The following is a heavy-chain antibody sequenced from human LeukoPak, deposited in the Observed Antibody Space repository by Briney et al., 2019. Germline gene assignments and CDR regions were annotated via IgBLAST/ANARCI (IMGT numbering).Heavy chain of an antibody. CDR1: GGSISDYY. V-gene: IGHV4-59*01. Sequence: SETLSLTCTVSGGSISDYYWNWIRQPPGKGLEWIGYIYYSGSTNSNPSLKSRVTISVDTSKNQFSLKLSSVTAADTAVYYCARHLTVATISYFDSWGQGTLVTVSS. CDR2: IYYSGST. D-gene: IGHD5-12*01. J-gene: IGHJ4*02. CDR3: ARHLTVATISYFDS.